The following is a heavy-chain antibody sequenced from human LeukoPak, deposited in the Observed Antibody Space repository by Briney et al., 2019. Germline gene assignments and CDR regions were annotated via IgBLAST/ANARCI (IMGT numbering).Heavy chain of an antibody. J-gene: IGHJ4*02. V-gene: IGHV4-4*07. Sequence: SETLSLTCTVSGGSISSYYWSWIRQPAGKGLEWIGRIYTSGSTNYNPSLKSRVTMSVDTSKNQFSLKLSSVTAADTAAYYCASSGGSPPGEGFDYWGQGALVTVSS. CDR1: GGSISSYY. CDR3: ASSGGSPPGEGFDY. D-gene: IGHD2-15*01. CDR2: IYTSGST.